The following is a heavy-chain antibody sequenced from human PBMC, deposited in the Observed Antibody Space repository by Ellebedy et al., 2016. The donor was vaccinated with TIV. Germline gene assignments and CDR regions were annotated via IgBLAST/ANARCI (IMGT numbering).Heavy chain of an antibody. J-gene: IGHJ4*02. CDR1: GYAFGSYS. Sequence: ASVKVSCKASGYAFGSYSYSWVRQAPGQGLEWMGWISAYTGDTNYSQKFQGRVTITTDTSTSTAYMELRCLRSDDTAVYYCARDMVQGMVARYLWFDYWGQGTLVTVSS. CDR2: ISAYTGDT. D-gene: IGHD5-12*01. CDR3: ARDMVQGMVARYLWFDY. V-gene: IGHV1-18*04.